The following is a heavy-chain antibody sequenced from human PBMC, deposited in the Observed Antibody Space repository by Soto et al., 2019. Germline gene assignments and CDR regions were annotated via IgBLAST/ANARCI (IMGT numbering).Heavy chain of an antibody. J-gene: IGHJ4*02. CDR3: AKDMAEGYDFGPLDY. CDR2: ISWDGGST. V-gene: IGHV3-43*01. CDR1: GFTFDDYT. Sequence: ASGFTFDDYTMHWVRQAPGKGLEWVSLISWDGGSTYYADSVKGRFTISRDNSKNSLYLQMNSLRTEDTALYYCAKDMAEGYDFGPLDYWGQGTLVTVSS. D-gene: IGHD5-12*01.